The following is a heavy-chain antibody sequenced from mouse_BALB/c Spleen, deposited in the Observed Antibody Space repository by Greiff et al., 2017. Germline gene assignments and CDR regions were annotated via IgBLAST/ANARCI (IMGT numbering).Heavy chain of an antibody. Sequence: QVQLQESGPGLVTPSQSLSITCTASGFSLTSYGVHWVRQPPGKGLEWLGVIWAGGSKNYNSALMSRLSISKDNSTSQVVLRMNSLQTDDTAMYYCARERLFAYGGQGTLVTVSA. CDR1: GFSLTSYG. CDR3: ARERLFAY. V-gene: IGHV2-9*02. CDR2: IWAGGSK. J-gene: IGHJ3*01.